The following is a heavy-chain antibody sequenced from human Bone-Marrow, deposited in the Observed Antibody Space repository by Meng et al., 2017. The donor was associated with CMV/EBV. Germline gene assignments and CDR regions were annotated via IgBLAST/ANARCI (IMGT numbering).Heavy chain of an antibody. D-gene: IGHD4-11*01. CDR2: MNPNSGNT. CDR1: GYTFTSYD. CDR3: AADYSNPLGV. Sequence: ASVKVSCKASGYTFTSYDINWVRQATGQGLEWMGWMNPNSGNTGYAQQFQGRVNMTRNTSISTAYMELGSLRSVYTAVYYCAADYSNPLGVWGQGTTVTVSS. J-gene: IGHJ6*02. V-gene: IGHV1-8*01.